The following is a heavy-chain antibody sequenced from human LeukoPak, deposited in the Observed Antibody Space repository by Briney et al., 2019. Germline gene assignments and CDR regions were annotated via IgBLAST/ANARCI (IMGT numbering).Heavy chain of an antibody. D-gene: IGHD1-26*01. V-gene: IGHV1-2*06. CDR1: GYTFTGYY. CDR3: ARLSTSPHHFP. J-gene: IGHJ5*02. CDR2: INPNSGDT. Sequence: GASVKVSSKASGYTFTGYYLHWVRQAPGQGLEWMGRINPNSGDTYYTQDFQGRITMTRDTSLSTAYLELSTPRSNDTAVYYCARLSTSPHHFPWGQGTLVTVSS.